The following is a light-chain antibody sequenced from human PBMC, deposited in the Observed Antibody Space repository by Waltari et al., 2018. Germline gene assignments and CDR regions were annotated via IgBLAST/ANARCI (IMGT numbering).Light chain of an antibody. Sequence: QSALTQPASVSGSPGQSITISCTGTSSDVGGYNYVSWYQQHPDTTPKLIIFDVNRRPSGVSPRFSGSKAGNTASLTISGLQAEDEADYYCGSYTTRATHVFGIGTKVTVL. V-gene: IGLV2-14*03. CDR1: SSDVGGYNY. CDR3: GSYTTRATHV. CDR2: DVN. J-gene: IGLJ1*01.